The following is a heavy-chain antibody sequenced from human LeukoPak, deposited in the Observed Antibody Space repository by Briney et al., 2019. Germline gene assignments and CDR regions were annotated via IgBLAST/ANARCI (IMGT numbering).Heavy chain of an antibody. CDR2: VHRDGYT. V-gene: IGHV4-4*02. J-gene: IGHJ4*02. D-gene: IGHD4-17*01. CDR1: GASITYY. Sequence: PSGTLSLTCAVSGASITYYYSWVRQFPGKGLEWIGEVHRDGYTYYNPSLKSRVTISVDTSKNQFSLKLTSVTAADTAVYSCARHDYGDYGAFDSWGQGTLVTVSS. CDR3: ARHDYGDYGAFDS.